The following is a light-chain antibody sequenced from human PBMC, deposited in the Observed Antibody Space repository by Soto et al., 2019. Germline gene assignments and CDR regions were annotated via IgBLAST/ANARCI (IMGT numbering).Light chain of an antibody. Sequence: DAVMTQSPLSLSVTLGQPASISCRSSQSLVNRDGNTFLNWVQQRPGQSPRRLIYKVFNRDSGVPDRFSGSGSGPDFTLTISRVEAEDVGVYYCMQGAHWPFTFGQGNNLEIK. CDR3: MQGAHWPFT. J-gene: IGKJ2*01. CDR2: KVF. CDR1: QSLVNRDGNTF. V-gene: IGKV2-30*01.